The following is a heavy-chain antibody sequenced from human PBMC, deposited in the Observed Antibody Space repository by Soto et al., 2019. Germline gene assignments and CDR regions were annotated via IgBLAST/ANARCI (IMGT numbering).Heavy chain of an antibody. J-gene: IGHJ5*02. D-gene: IGHD2-8*01. Sequence: PSETLSLTCAVSGGSISTSNWWSWVRQPPGKGLEWIGEVYHSGSTYYSPSLKSRVTISIDRSKNQFSLNLSSVTAADTAVYYCARAGPGFCTNGVCWFDPWGKGTLVPVSS. CDR3: ARAGPGFCTNGVCWFDP. CDR1: GGSISTSNW. V-gene: IGHV4-4*02. CDR2: VYHSGST.